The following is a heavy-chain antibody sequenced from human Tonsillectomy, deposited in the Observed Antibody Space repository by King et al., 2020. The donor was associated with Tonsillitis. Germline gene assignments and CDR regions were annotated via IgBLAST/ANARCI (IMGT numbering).Heavy chain of an antibody. CDR2: ISAYNGNT. V-gene: IGHV1-18*04. Sequence: QLVQSGVEVKKPGASVKVSCKASGYTLTSYGISWVRQAPGQGLEWMGWISAYNGNTNYAQKLQGRVTMTTDTSTSTAYMELRSLRSDDTAVYYCARGKVEVRDDYTEYYFDYWGQGTLVTVSS. CDR3: ARGKVEVRDDYTEYYFDY. D-gene: IGHD5-24*01. J-gene: IGHJ4*02. CDR1: GYTLTSYG.